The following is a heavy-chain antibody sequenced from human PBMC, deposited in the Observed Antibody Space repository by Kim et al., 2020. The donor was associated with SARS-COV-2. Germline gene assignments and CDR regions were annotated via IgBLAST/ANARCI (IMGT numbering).Heavy chain of an antibody. D-gene: IGHD6-19*01. CDR1: GYTFTGYY. CDR3: ARGRRLVRWDYYGMDV. J-gene: IGHJ6*02. CDR2: INPNSGGT. Sequence: ASVKVSCKASGYTFTGYYMHWVRQAPGQGLEWMGWINPNSGGTNYAQKFQGRVTMTRDTSISTAYMELSRLRSDDTAVYYCARGRRLVRWDYYGMDVWGQGTTVTVSS. V-gene: IGHV1-2*02.